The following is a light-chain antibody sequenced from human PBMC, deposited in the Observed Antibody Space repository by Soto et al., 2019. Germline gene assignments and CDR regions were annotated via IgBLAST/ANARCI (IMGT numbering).Light chain of an antibody. Sequence: DIQMTHSPSTLSASVGYRFTITCLASQTIINWLAWYQQKPGKAPKLLIYKASTLEGEVPSRFSGSGSGTEFTLTISSLQPDDFATYYCQHYNSYSEAFGQGTKVDI. CDR2: KAS. V-gene: IGKV1-5*03. CDR3: QHYNSYSEA. J-gene: IGKJ1*01. CDR1: QTIINW.